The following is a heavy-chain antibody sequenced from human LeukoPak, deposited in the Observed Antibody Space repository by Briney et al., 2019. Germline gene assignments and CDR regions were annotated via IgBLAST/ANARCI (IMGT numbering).Heavy chain of an antibody. D-gene: IGHD5-18*01. V-gene: IGHV1-18*01. CDR1: GGTFSSYA. J-gene: IGHJ4*02. CDR3: ARDNVILGYSYGYGGY. CDR2: ISAYNGNT. Sequence: ASVKVSCKASGGTFSSYAISWVRQAPGQGLEWMGWISAYNGNTNYAQKLQGRVTMTTDTSTSTAYMELRSLRSDDTAVYYCARDNVILGYSYGYGGYWGQGTLVTVSS.